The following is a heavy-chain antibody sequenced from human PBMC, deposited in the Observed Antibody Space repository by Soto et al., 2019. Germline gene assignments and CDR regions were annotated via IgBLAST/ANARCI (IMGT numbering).Heavy chain of an antibody. CDR2: INSDGSST. D-gene: IGHD1-1*01. CDR3: XXLXSTTLGGGDAFAI. J-gene: IGHJ3*02. V-gene: IGHV3-74*01. Sequence: EVQLVESGGDLVQPGGSLRLSCAASGFTFXTYWMHWVRQVPGKGLVWVSRINSDGSSTRYADSVKGRFTISRDNAKNTLYLQMNSLRAEDXXVXXXXXLXSTTLGGGDAFAIWGQGTMVTVSS. CDR1: GFTFXTYW.